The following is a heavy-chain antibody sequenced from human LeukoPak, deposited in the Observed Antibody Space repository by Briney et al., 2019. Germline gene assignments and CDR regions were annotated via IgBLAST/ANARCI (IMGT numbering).Heavy chain of an antibody. V-gene: IGHV1-18*01. CDR2: ISAYNGNP. CDR3: ARYIYSSGWYEVDP. Sequence: ASVKVSCKTSGYTFTSYGITWVRQAPGRGLQWMGWISAYNGNPNYAQKFQGRVTMTTDTSTSTAYMELRSLGSDDTAVYYCARYIYSSGWYEVDPWSQGTLVTVSS. J-gene: IGHJ5*02. CDR1: GYTFTSYG. D-gene: IGHD6-19*01.